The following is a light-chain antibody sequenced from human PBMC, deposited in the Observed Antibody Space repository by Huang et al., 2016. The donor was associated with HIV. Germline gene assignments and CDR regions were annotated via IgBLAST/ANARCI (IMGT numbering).Light chain of an antibody. CDR2: GAS. CDR3: QQYSGGYS. CDR1: QSVSNY. Sequence: EIVLTQSPATLSVSPGERATLSCRASQSVSNYLAWYQQRHGQAPRLLIYGASTRATGVPARCGGSGAGTEFTLTISGLQSEDFAVYYCQQYSGGYSFGQGTKVDIK. J-gene: IGKJ2*03. V-gene: IGKV3-15*01.